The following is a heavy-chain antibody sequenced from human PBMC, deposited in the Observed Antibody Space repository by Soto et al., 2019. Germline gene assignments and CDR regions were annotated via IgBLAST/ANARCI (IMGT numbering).Heavy chain of an antibody. V-gene: IGHV1-58*02. Sequence: SVKVSCKASGFTFTSSAMQWVRQARGQRLEWIGWIVVGSGNTNYAQKFQERVTITRDMSTSTAYMELSSLRSEDTAVYYCAAERRYCSSTSCYAGDWFDPWGQGTLVTVSS. D-gene: IGHD2-2*01. CDR1: GFTFTSSA. CDR2: IVVGSGNT. J-gene: IGHJ5*02. CDR3: AAERRYCSSTSCYAGDWFDP.